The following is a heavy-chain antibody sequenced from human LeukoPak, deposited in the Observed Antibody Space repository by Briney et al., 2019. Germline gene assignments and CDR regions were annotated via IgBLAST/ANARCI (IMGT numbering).Heavy chain of an antibody. V-gene: IGHV1-8*01. J-gene: IGHJ5*01. CDR3: ARGPRNDS. CDR1: GYPFTTWE. D-gene: IGHD1-14*01. CDR2: VHPNSGNT. Sequence: ASVKVSCKTSGYPFTTWEINWVRQAAGQEWMGWVHPNSGNTAYAQKFQGRVTMTRDTSISTAYMELSGLRSDDTAVYFCARGPRNDSWGQGTLVTVSS.